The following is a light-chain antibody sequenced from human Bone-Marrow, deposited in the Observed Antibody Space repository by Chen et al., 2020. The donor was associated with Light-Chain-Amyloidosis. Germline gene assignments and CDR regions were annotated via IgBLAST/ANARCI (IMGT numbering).Light chain of an antibody. J-gene: IGLJ2*01. CDR1: SSDIGTYSL. Sequence: QSPLTQPASVSGSPGQSLTLSCTGTSSDIGTYSLVSWYQHHPGKAPKLMIYGVTKRPSGVSDRFSGSRSGNTASLTISGLQAEDEADYYCCSYAGSNTFLFGGGTKLTVL. CDR2: GVT. V-gene: IGLV2-23*02. CDR3: CSYAGSNTFL.